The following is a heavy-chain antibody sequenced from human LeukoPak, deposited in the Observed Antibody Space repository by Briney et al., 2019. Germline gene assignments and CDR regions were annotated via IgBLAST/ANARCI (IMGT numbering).Heavy chain of an antibody. J-gene: IGHJ4*02. V-gene: IGHV4-31*03. Sequence: KPSETLSLTCTVSGGSISSGGYYWSWIRQHPGKGLEWIGYIYYSGSIYYNPSLKSRVTISVDTSKNQFSLKLSSVTAADTAVYYCARGGARYYYDSSGLTFDYWGQGTLVTVSS. D-gene: IGHD3-22*01. CDR1: GGSISSGGYY. CDR3: ARGGARYYYDSSGLTFDY. CDR2: IYYSGSI.